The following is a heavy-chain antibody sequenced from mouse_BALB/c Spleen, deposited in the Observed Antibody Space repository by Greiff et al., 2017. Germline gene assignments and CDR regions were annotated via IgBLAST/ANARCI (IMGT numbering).Heavy chain of an antibody. Sequence: VQLKQSGAELVKPGASVKLSCTASGFNIKDTYMHWVKQRPEQGLEWIGRIDPANGNTKYDPKFQGKATITADTSSNTAYLQLSSLTSEDTAVYYSARMNWRNFDYWSQGTTLTVSS. CDR1: GFNIKDTY. J-gene: IGHJ2*01. D-gene: IGHD4-1*01. CDR2: IDPANGNT. CDR3: ARMNWRNFDY. V-gene: IGHV14-3*02.